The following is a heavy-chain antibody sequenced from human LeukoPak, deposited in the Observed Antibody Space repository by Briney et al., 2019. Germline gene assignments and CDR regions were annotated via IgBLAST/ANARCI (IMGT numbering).Heavy chain of an antibody. J-gene: IGHJ4*02. CDR2: ISGSGGST. D-gene: IGHD3-22*01. CDR3: ARGNTMIIDS. Sequence: GGTLRLSCAASGFTFSSYGMSWVRQAPGKGLEWVSAISGSGGSTYYADSVKGRFTISRDNAKNSLFLQMNSLRAEDTAVYYCARGNTMIIDSWGQGILVAVSS. V-gene: IGHV3-23*01. CDR1: GFTFSSYG.